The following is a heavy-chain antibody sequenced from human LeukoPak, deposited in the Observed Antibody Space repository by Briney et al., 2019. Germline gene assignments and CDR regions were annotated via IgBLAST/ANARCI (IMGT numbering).Heavy chain of an antibody. Sequence: GGSLRLSCAASGFTFSSYGMHWVRQAPGKWLEWVAVISYDGSNKYYADSVKGRFTISRDNSKNTLYLQMNSLRAEDTAVYYCAKIWVPAADPPFYYFDYWGQGTLVTVSS. CDR2: ISYDGSNK. CDR1: GFTFSSYG. J-gene: IGHJ4*02. CDR3: AKIWVPAADPPFYYFDY. D-gene: IGHD2-2*01. V-gene: IGHV3-30*18.